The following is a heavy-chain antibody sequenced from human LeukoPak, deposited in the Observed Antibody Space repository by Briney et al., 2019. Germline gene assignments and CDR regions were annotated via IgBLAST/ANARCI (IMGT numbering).Heavy chain of an antibody. Sequence: PSETLSLTCAVYGGSFSGYYWSWLRQPPGKGLEWIGEINHSGSTNYNPSLKSRVTISVDTSKNQFSLKLSSVTAADTAVYYCASKYYYGSGSYYNYYMDVWGKGTTVTVSS. CDR3: ASKYYYGSGSYYNYYMDV. CDR2: INHSGST. V-gene: IGHV4-34*01. D-gene: IGHD3-10*01. CDR1: GGSFSGYY. J-gene: IGHJ6*03.